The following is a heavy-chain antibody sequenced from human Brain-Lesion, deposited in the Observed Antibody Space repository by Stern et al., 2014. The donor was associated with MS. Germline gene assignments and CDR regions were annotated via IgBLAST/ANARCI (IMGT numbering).Heavy chain of an antibody. CDR1: GFTFSRYW. D-gene: IGHD2-2*01. CDR3: ARRVLVAMGGYPKTLDV. V-gene: IGHV3-7*01. CDR2: IKEDGSEQ. Sequence: EVQLVESGGVLVQPGGSLKLSCGASGFTFSRYWMTWVRQAPGKGLEWVANIKEDGSEQYYVDSVKGRFTMSRDNAKNSLYLQMNSLRAEDTAVYYCARRVLVAMGGYPKTLDVWGRGTTVTVSS. J-gene: IGHJ6*02.